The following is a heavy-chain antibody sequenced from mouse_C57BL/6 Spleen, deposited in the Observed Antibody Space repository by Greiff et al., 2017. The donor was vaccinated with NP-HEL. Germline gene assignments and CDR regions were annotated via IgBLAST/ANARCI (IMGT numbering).Heavy chain of an antibody. Sequence: EVMLVESGGGLVKPGGSLKLSCAASGFTFSSYTMSWVRQTPEKRLEWVATISGGGGNTYYPDSVKGRFTISRDNAKNTLYLQMSSLRSEDTALYYCARRGTTVVGAMDYWGQGTSVTVSS. D-gene: IGHD1-1*01. V-gene: IGHV5-9*01. CDR1: GFTFSSYT. J-gene: IGHJ4*01. CDR2: ISGGGGNT. CDR3: ARRGTTVVGAMDY.